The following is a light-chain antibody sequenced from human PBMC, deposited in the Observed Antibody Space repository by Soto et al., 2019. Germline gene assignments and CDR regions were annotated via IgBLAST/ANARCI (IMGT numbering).Light chain of an antibody. CDR2: GTS. CDR1: ESVTGGY. CDR3: QQYGSSPVT. Sequence: DIVLTQSPGTLSLSPGERAALSCRASESVTGGYLAWYQQKPGQAPSLLIYGTSMKATGISDRFTGSGSGTDFTLTISRLKPEDIAVYYCQQYGSSPVTFGGGTKVEMK. J-gene: IGKJ4*01. V-gene: IGKV3-20*01.